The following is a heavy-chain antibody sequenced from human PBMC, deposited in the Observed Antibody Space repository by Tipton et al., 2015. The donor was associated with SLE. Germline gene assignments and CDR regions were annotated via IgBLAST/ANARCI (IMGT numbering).Heavy chain of an antibody. Sequence: TLSLTCAVYGGSFSGYYWSWIRQPPGKGLEWVGEINHSGSTNYNPSLKSRVTISVDTSKNQFSLRLSSVTAADTAVYYCARLSYWGQGTLVTVSS. CDR3: ARLSY. V-gene: IGHV4-34*01. CDR2: INHSGST. CDR1: GGSFSGYY. J-gene: IGHJ4*02.